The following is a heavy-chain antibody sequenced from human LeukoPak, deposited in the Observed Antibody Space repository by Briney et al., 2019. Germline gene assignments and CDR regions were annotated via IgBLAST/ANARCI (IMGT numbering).Heavy chain of an antibody. D-gene: IGHD3-22*01. V-gene: IGHV3-48*04. CDR1: GFTFSGY. Sequence: GGSLRLSCAASGFTFSGYMNWVRQAPGKGLEWVAYIRSSGSPIYYADSVKGRFTISRDNAKNSLYLQMNSLRAEDTAVYYCARGNYHAFDIWGQGTMVTVSS. J-gene: IGHJ3*02. CDR3: ARGNYHAFDI. CDR2: IRSSGSPI.